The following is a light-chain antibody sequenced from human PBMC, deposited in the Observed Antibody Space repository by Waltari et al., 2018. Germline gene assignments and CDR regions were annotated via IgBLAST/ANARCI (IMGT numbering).Light chain of an antibody. J-gene: IGLJ1*01. CDR3: SSYTGEYV. CDR2: DVS. CDR1: TSDVGGYNY. Sequence: QSALTQPVSVSGSPGQSITISCTGTTSDVGGYNYVSWYRQHPGKAPKLMIYDVSKRPSGVSNRFSGSNSGNTASLTISGLQAEDEADYYCSSYTGEYVFGTGTKVTVL. V-gene: IGLV2-14*01.